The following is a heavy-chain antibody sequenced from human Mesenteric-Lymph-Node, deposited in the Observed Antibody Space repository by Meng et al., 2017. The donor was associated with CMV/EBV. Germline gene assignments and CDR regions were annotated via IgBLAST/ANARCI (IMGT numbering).Heavy chain of an antibody. V-gene: IGHV4-34*01. CDR3: ARGSSYDILTGYFDY. D-gene: IGHD3-9*01. CDR1: GGSFSGYY. CDR2: INHSGST. Sequence: GQLHQWGAGPLKPSETLSGTCAVYGGSFSGYYWNWIRQSPEKGLEWIGEINHSGSTTYNPSFTSRIIISVDTSTNQISLNMSSVTAADTAVYYCARGSSYDILTGYFDYWGQGALVTVSS. J-gene: IGHJ4*02.